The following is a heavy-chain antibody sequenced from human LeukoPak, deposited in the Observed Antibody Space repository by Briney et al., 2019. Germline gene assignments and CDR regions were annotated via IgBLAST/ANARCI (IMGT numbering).Heavy chain of an antibody. CDR2: INHSGST. V-gene: IGHV4-34*01. CDR1: GGSFSGYY. Sequence: PSETLSLTCAVYGGSFSGYYWSWIRQPPGKGMEWIGEINHSGSTNYNPSLKTRVTISVETSKDQFSLKLSSVTAAATSVYYCARPSSSWYYYYYGMDDWGQGTTVTVSS. D-gene: IGHD6-13*01. J-gene: IGHJ6*02. CDR3: ARPSSSWYYYYYGMDD.